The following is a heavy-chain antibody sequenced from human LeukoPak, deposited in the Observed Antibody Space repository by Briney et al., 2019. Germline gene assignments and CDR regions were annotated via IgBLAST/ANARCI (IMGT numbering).Heavy chain of an antibody. CDR1: GFTFSSSA. J-gene: IGHJ4*02. CDR3: AADSYYGSRSFFDY. Sequence: GASVTVSCKASGFTFSSSAMQWVRQARGQRLEWIGWIVVGSGNTNYAQKFQERVTITRDRSTSTAYMALSSLRSEDTAVYYSAADSYYGSRSFFDYWGQGTLVTVSS. V-gene: IGHV1-58*02. D-gene: IGHD3-10*01. CDR2: IVVGSGNT.